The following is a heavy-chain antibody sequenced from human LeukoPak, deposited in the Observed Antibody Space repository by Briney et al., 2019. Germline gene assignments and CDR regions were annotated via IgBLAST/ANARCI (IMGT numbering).Heavy chain of an antibody. V-gene: IGHV1-8*01. Sequence: ASVKVSCKASGYTFTSYDINWVRQATGQGLEGMGWMNPNSGNTGYAQKFQGRVTMTRNTSISTAYMELSSLRSEDTAVYYCARRLPIAVAGRGLANWFDPWGQGTLVTVSS. J-gene: IGHJ5*02. CDR3: ARRLPIAVAGRGLANWFDP. D-gene: IGHD6-19*01. CDR1: GYTFTSYD. CDR2: MNPNSGNT.